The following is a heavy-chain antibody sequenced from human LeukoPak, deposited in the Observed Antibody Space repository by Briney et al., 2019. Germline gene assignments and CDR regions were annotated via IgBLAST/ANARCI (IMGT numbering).Heavy chain of an antibody. CDR3: AREGRPGPFDY. CDR1: GFTFSSYE. J-gene: IGHJ4*02. D-gene: IGHD3-10*01. V-gene: IGHV3-48*03. Sequence: PGGSLRLSCAASGFTFSSYEMNWVRQAPGKGLEWVSYISSSGSTIYYADSVKGRFTISRDNAKNSLYLQMRGLRAEDTAVYYCAREGRPGPFDYWGQGTLVTVSS. CDR2: ISSSGSTI.